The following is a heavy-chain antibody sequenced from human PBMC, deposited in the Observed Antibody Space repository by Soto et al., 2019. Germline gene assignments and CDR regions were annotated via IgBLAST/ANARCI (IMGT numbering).Heavy chain of an antibody. V-gene: IGHV3-48*03. J-gene: IGHJ4*02. CDR1: GFTFSSYE. D-gene: IGHD2-15*01. Sequence: GGSLRLSCAASGFTFSSYEMNWVRQAPGKGLEWVSYISSSGSTIYYADSVKGRFTISRDNAKNSLYLQMNSLRAEDTAVYYCARDRAKGYCSGGSCYAFDYWGQGTLVTVSS. CDR2: ISSSGSTI. CDR3: ARDRAKGYCSGGSCYAFDY.